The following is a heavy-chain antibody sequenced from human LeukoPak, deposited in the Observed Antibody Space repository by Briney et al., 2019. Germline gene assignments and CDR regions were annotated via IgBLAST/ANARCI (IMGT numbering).Heavy chain of an antibody. Sequence: PGGSLRLSCAASGFTFSSYGMHWVRQAPGKGLEWVAVISYDGSNKYYADSVKGRFTISRDNSKNTLYLQMNSLRAEDTAVYYCARRADGDPALSLYYYYYMDVWDKGTTVTVSS. D-gene: IGHD4-17*01. V-gene: IGHV3-30*03. J-gene: IGHJ6*03. CDR2: ISYDGSNK. CDR1: GFTFSSYG. CDR3: ARRADGDPALSLYYYYYMDV.